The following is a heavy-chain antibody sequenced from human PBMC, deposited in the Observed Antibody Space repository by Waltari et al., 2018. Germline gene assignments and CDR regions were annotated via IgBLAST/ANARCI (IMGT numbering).Heavy chain of an antibody. J-gene: IGHJ4*02. CDR3: AKAARSGWGVVNYFDY. CDR1: GFTFSSYT. V-gene: IGHV3-23*01. CDR2: IVGNGANT. D-gene: IGHD6-19*01. Sequence: EVQLLESGGHLVQPGGSLRLSCAASGFTFSSYTVTWVRQAPGKGLEWVSAIVGNGANTYYADSVKGRFTISRDNSKNTLYLQMNSLRAEDTAVYYCAKAARSGWGVVNYFDYWGQGTLVTVSS.